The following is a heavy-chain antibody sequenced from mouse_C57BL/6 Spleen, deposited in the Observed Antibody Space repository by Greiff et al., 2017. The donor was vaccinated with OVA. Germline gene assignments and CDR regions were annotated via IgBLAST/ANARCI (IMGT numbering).Heavy chain of an antibody. D-gene: IGHD3-2*02. Sequence: QVQLQQSGPELVKPGASVKISCKASGYAFSSSWMNWVKQRPGKGLEWIGRIYPGDGDTNYNGKFKGKATLTADKSSSTAYMQLSSLASEDSAVYFCARGQLRGADPRGPFDYWGQGTTLTVSS. J-gene: IGHJ2*01. V-gene: IGHV1-82*01. CDR3: ARGQLRGADPRGPFDY. CDR1: GYAFSSSW. CDR2: IYPGDGDT.